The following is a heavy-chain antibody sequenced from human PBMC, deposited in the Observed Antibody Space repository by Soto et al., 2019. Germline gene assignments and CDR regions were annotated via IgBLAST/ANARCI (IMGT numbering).Heavy chain of an antibody. CDR3: ARETDYGDHVL. CDR2: MNPKSGNT. CDR1: GYSFSSDV. J-gene: IGHJ3*01. D-gene: IGHD4-17*01. Sequence: ASVKVSCKASGYSFSSDVNWVRQATGQGLEYMGWMNPKSGNTDFAQKFQGRVTLTRDTSINTAYMELSNLRSEDAAVYYCARETDYGDHVLWGQGTMVTVS. V-gene: IGHV1-8*01.